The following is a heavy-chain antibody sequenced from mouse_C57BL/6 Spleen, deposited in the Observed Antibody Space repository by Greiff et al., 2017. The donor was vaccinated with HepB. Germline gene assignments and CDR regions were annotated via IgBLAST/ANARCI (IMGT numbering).Heavy chain of an antibody. D-gene: IGHD1-1*01. CDR3: ARFTTVVAFDY. CDR2: ISYDGSN. CDR1: GYSITSGYY. J-gene: IGHJ2*01. V-gene: IGHV3-6*01. Sequence: EVKLVESGPGLVKPSQSLSLTCSVTGYSITSGYYWNWIRQFPGNKLEWMGYISYDGSNNYNPSLKNRISITRDTSKNQFFLKLNSVTTEDTATYYCARFTTVVAFDYWGQGTTLTVSS.